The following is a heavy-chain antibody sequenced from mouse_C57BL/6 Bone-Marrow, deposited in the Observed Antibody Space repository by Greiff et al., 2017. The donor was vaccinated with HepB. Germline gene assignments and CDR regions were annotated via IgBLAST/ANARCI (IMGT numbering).Heavy chain of an antibody. CDR1: GFTFSSYG. CDR3: ARRDDYYDYFDY. Sequence: EVQRVESGGDLVKPGGSLKLSCAASGFTFSSYGMSWVRQTPDKRLEWVATISSGGSSTYYPDSVKGRFTISRDNAKNTLYLQMSSLKSEDTAMYYCARRDDYYDYFDYWGQGTTLTVSS. D-gene: IGHD2-3*01. J-gene: IGHJ2*01. CDR2: ISSGGSST. V-gene: IGHV5-6*01.